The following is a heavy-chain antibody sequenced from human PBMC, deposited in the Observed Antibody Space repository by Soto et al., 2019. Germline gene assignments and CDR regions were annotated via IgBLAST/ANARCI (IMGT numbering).Heavy chain of an antibody. Sequence: QVQLVQSGAEVKKPGASVKVSCKASGYTFTSYYMHWVRQAPGQGLEWMGIINPSGGSTSYAQKFQGRVTRTRDTATSTVYMELSSLRSEDTAVYYCARAQYGSGKRFDPWGQGTLVTVSS. J-gene: IGHJ5*02. CDR1: GYTFTSYY. D-gene: IGHD3-10*01. CDR3: ARAQYGSGKRFDP. CDR2: INPSGGST. V-gene: IGHV1-46*03.